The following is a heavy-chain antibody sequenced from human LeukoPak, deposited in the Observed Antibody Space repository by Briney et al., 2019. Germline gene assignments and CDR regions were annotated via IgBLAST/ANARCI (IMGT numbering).Heavy chain of an antibody. CDR1: GFTFSIFW. J-gene: IGHJ4*02. CDR3: ARIRPGNYFDY. CDR2: IKEDGSEE. Sequence: GGYLRLSCTASGFTFSIFWMSWVRQAPGKELEWVASIKEDGSEEHYVDSVKGRFTISRDNARNSVHVQMNSLRAEDTAVYFCARIRPGNYFDYWGQGALVTVSS. V-gene: IGHV3-7*01. D-gene: IGHD6-6*01.